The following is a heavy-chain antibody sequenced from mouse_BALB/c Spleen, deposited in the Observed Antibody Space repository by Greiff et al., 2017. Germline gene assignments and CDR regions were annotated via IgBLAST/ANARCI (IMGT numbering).Heavy chain of an antibody. CDR3: ARDIGGRGYFDY. CDR1: GFTFTDYY. Sequence: EAKLVESGGGLVQPGGSLRLSCATSGFTFTDYYMSWVRQPPGKALEWLGFIRNKANGYTTEYSASVKGRFTISRDNSQSILYLQMNTLRAEDSATYYCARDIGGRGYFDYWGQGTTLTGSS. CDR2: IRNKANGYTT. V-gene: IGHV7-3*02. J-gene: IGHJ2*01. D-gene: IGHD3-1*01.